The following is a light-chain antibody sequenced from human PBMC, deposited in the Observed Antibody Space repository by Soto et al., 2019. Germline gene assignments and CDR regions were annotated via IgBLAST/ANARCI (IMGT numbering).Light chain of an antibody. V-gene: IGLV2-14*01. Sequence: QSALTQPASVSGSPGQSITISCTGTSSDVGGHNYVSWYQQHPGTAPKLMIYEVTNRPSGVSNRFSGSKSGNTASLTISGLQAEDEADYYCAAWDDSLSGHVVFGGGTQLTVL. CDR2: EVT. J-gene: IGLJ2*01. CDR1: SSDVGGHNY. CDR3: AAWDDSLSGHVV.